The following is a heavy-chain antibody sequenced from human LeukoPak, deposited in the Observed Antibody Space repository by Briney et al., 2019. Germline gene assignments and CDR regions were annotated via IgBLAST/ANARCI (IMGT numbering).Heavy chain of an antibody. CDR3: ASRHSSTLTFDY. CDR2: ISSSSSTI. CDR1: GFTFSSQS. Sequence: PGGSLRLSCAASGFTFSSQSMSWVRQAPGKGLEWVSHISSSSSTIYYADSVKGRFTISRDNAKNSLYLQMDSLRDEDTAMYYCASRHSSTLTFDYWGQGTLVTVSS. V-gene: IGHV3-48*02. J-gene: IGHJ4*02. D-gene: IGHD6-13*01.